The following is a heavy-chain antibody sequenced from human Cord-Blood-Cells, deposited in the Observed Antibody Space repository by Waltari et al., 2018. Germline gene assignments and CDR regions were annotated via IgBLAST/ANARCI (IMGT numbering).Heavy chain of an antibody. D-gene: IGHD2-2*01. CDR2: IIPIFGTT. J-gene: IGHJ5*02. CDR3: ARVGAADIVVVPAANWFDP. CDR1: GGTFSSYA. Sequence: QVQLVQSGAEVKKPGSSVKVSCKASGGTFSSYAISWVRQAPGQGLEWMGGIIPIFGTTNYAQKCQGRGTITADKSTSTTYMELSSLRSEDTAVYYCARVGAADIVVVPAANWFDPWGQGTLVTVSS. V-gene: IGHV1-69*06.